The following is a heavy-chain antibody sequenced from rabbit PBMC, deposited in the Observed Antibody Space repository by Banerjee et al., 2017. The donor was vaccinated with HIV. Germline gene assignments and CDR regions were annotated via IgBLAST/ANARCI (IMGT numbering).Heavy chain of an antibody. CDR3: ARDLAGVIGWNFNL. CDR1: GFSFSSNYW. D-gene: IGHD4-1*01. Sequence: QQQLEESGGGLVKPGGTLTLTCKASGFSFSSNYWICWVRQAPGKGLEWIGCIYTGSSGGTYYASWAKGRFPISKTSSTTVTLQMTSLTAADTATYFCARDLAGVIGWNFNLWGPGTLVTVS. V-gene: IGHV1S45*01. J-gene: IGHJ4*01. CDR2: IYTGSSGGT.